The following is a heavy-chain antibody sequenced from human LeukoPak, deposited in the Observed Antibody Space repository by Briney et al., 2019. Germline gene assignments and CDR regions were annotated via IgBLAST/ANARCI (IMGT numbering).Heavy chain of an antibody. CDR3: ARASAGFDH. D-gene: IGHD6-25*01. CDR2: TKPDGSQK. Sequence: GGSLRLSCAASGFTFNNYYMSWVRQAPGKGLEWVANTKPDGSQKYYVDSVKGRFTISRDNAKNSLHLQMNSLRAEDTAIYYCARASAGFDHRGLGTLVTVSS. J-gene: IGHJ4*02. CDR1: GFTFNNYY. V-gene: IGHV3-7*04.